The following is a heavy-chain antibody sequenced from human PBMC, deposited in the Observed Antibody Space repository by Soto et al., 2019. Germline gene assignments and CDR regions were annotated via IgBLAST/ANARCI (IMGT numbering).Heavy chain of an antibody. CDR2: ISGGGDAA. D-gene: IGHD2-2*01. J-gene: IGHJ2*01. V-gene: IGHV3-23*01. CDR3: ARKILGSTSRPNYWYFDL. CDR1: GFTFINYA. Sequence: EVQLLESGGGFVQPGGSLRLSRAGSGFTFINYAMNWVRQAPGKGLEWVSSISGGGDAAFFPDSVRGRFTISRDNSKNTVTLQMNSLGVDDTAVYYCARKILGSTSRPNYWYFDLWGRGTLVTVSS.